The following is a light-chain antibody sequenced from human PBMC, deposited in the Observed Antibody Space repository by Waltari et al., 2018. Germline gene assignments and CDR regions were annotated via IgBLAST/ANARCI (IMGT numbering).Light chain of an antibody. V-gene: IGLV2-14*01. CDR2: EVN. Sequence: QSALTQPASVSGSPGQSITISCTGTSSDVGGYNYVSWYQHLPATAPNVMIYEVNNRPSGVSNRFSGSKSGNTASLTISGLQAEDEADYYCTSPTSSRTWVFGGGTKLTVL. J-gene: IGLJ3*02. CDR1: SSDVGGYNY. CDR3: TSPTSSRTWV.